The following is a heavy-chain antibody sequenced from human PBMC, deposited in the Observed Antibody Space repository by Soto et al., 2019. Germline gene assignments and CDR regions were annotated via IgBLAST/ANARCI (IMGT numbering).Heavy chain of an antibody. D-gene: IGHD3-22*01. J-gene: IGHJ3*02. Sequence: VGSLRLSCASSVFTFSSYAMHCVRHSPGKGLEWVAVISYDGSNKYYADSVKGRFTISRDNSKNTLYLQMNSLRAEDTAVYYCARLVVITQHDAFDIWGQGTMVTVSS. CDR2: ISYDGSNK. CDR3: ARLVVITQHDAFDI. CDR1: VFTFSSYA. V-gene: IGHV3-30-3*01.